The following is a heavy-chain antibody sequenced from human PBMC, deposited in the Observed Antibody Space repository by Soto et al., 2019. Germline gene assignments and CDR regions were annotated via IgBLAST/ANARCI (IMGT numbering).Heavy chain of an antibody. CDR2: ISAYNGNT. V-gene: IGHV1-18*01. J-gene: IGHJ5*02. CDR1: GYTFTSYG. Sequence: ASVKVSCKASGYTFTSYGISWVRQAPGQGLEWVGWISAYNGNTNYAQKLQGRVTMTTDTSTSTAYMELRSLRSDDTAVYYCARESGQQWLANWFDPWGQGTLVTVSS. D-gene: IGHD6-19*01. CDR3: ARESGQQWLANWFDP.